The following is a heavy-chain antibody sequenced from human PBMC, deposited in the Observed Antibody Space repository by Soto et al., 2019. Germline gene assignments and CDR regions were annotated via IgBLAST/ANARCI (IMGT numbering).Heavy chain of an antibody. D-gene: IGHD6-6*01. CDR2: MNPNSGNT. J-gene: IGHJ1*01. CDR3: ARVSMGSSSEDFQH. V-gene: IGHV1-8*01. Sequence: QVQLVQSGAEVKKPGASVKVSCKASGYSFTSYDINWVRQATGQGLEWMGWMNPNSGNTGYAQKFQGRVTMTRNTSISTAYMELSSLRTEDTAVYYCARVSMGSSSEDFQHWGRGTLVTVSS. CDR1: GYSFTSYD.